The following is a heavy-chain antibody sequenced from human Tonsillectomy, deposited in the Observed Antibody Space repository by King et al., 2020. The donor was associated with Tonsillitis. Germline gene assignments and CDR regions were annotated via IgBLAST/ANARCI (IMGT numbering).Heavy chain of an antibody. Sequence: VQLQESGPGLVKPSETLSLTCTVSGGSISGYYWSWIRQPPGKGLEWIGYIHYSGSTNYDPSLKTRVTITVDTSKNQFSLKLNSVSAADTAVYYCANEGRAGLGGIDRWGQGTLVTVSS. CDR1: GGSISGYY. CDR3: ANEGRAGLGGIDR. J-gene: IGHJ4*01. CDR2: IHYSGST. D-gene: IGHD3-10*01. V-gene: IGHV4-59*01.